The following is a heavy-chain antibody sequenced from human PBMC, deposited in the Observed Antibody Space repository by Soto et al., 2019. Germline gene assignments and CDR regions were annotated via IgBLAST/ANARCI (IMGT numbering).Heavy chain of an antibody. V-gene: IGHV4-39*01. J-gene: IGHJ4*02. CDR3: ARHDLLRVVAGTGSFDY. CDR1: GGSISSSSYY. Sequence: QLQLQESGPGLVKPSETLSLTCTVSGGSISSSSYYWGWIRQPPGKGLEWIGSIYYSGSTYYNPSLKSRVTISVDTSKNQFSLKLSSVTAADTAVYYCARHDLLRVVAGTGSFDYWGQGTLVTVSS. D-gene: IGHD6-19*01. CDR2: IYYSGST.